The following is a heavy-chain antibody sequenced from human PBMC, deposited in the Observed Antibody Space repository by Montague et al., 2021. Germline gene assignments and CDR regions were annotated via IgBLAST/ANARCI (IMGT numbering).Heavy chain of an antibody. D-gene: IGHD3-10*01. V-gene: IGHV4-34*01. CDR3: ARGPRGYGSGSRFDP. J-gene: IGHJ5*02. CDR2: IDHKETV. Sequence: SETLSLTCAVYGGTFTGYYWSWICQSPGKGLEWIGEIDHKETVTLNPSLKSRVIISLDTSKNHFSHNMTSVTAADTATYYCARGPRGYGSGSRFDPWGQGTLIVVSS. CDR1: GGTFTGYY.